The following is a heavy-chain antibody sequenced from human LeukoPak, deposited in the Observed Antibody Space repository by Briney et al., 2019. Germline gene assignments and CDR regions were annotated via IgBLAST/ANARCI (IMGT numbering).Heavy chain of an antibody. CDR2: IKQDGSEK. V-gene: IGHV3-7*01. Sequence: GGSLRLSCAASGFTFSSYWMSWVRQAPGKGLEWVAHIKQDGSEKYYVDSVKGRFTISRDNAKNSLYLQMNSLRAEDTAVYYCARGADLRYYYYYGMDVWGQGTTVTVSS. J-gene: IGHJ6*02. CDR3: ARGADLRYYYYYGMDV. CDR1: GFTFSSYW.